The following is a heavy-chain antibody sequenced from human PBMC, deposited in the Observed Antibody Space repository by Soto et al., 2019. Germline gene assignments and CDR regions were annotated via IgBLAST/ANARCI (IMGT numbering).Heavy chain of an antibody. D-gene: IGHD2-15*01. V-gene: IGHV3-73*01. CDR3: TRRSGYYYYGMDV. Sequence: ESGGGLVQPGGSLKLSCAASGFTFSGSAMHWVRQASGKGLEWVGRIRSKANSYATAYAASVKGRFTISSDDSKNTAYLQMNSLKTEDTAVYYCTRRSGYYYYGMDVWGQGTTVTVSS. CDR1: GFTFSGSA. J-gene: IGHJ6*02. CDR2: IRSKANSYAT.